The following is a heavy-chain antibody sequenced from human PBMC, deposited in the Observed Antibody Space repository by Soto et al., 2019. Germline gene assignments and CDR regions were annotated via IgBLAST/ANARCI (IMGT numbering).Heavy chain of an antibody. CDR3: ARSITMVRGVIARYYFDY. V-gene: IGHV2-26*01. CDR1: GFSLSNARMG. D-gene: IGHD3-10*01. J-gene: IGHJ4*02. CDR2: IFSNDEK. Sequence: QVTLKESGPVLVKPTETLTLTCTVSGFSLSNARMGVSWIRQPPGKALEWLAHIFSNDEKSYSTSLKSRLTLSKDTSKSQVVLTMTNMDPVDTATYYCARSITMVRGVIARYYFDYWGQGTLVTVSS.